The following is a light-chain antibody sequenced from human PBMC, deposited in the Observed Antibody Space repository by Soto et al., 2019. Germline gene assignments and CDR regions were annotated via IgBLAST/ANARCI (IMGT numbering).Light chain of an antibody. CDR2: DAS. Sequence: DIQMSQSPSTLSASVGDRVTITWRASQTITSWLAWYQQKPGKAPNLLIYDASSLESGVPSRFSGSGSGTEFTLTISSLQPDDFATYYCQQYETLPWTFGQGTKVEI. CDR1: QTITSW. V-gene: IGKV1-5*01. CDR3: QQYETLPWT. J-gene: IGKJ1*01.